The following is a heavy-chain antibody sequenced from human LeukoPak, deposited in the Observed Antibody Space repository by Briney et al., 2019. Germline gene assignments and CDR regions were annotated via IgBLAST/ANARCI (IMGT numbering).Heavy chain of an antibody. V-gene: IGHV1-18*01. Sequence: ASVKVSCKASGYTFTSYGISWVRQAPGQGLEWMGWISAYNGNTNYAQKLQGRVTMTTDTSTSTAYMELRSLRSDDTAVYYCARMGLLPLAYYYYGMDVWGRGTTVTVSS. D-gene: IGHD3-22*01. J-gene: IGHJ6*02. CDR2: ISAYNGNT. CDR1: GYTFTSYG. CDR3: ARMGLLPLAYYYYGMDV.